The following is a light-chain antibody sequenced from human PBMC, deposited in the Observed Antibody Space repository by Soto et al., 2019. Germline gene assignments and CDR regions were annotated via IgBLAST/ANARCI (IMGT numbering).Light chain of an antibody. CDR1: SSNLAYNS. Sequence: QSVLTQPPSVSAAPGQDVTISCSGSSSNLAYNSLSWYQQLPGTAPKLLIYDDNKRPSGIPARFSGSKSGTSATLGITGLETGDEADYYCGAWDDSLNVYVFGSRTQVTVL. CDR2: DDN. J-gene: IGLJ1*01. V-gene: IGLV1-51*01. CDR3: GAWDDSLNVYV.